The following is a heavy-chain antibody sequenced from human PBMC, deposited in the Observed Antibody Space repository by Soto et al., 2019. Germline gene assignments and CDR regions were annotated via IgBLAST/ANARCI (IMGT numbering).Heavy chain of an antibody. CDR2: ISYDGSNK. CDR3: ARGGSHFDWLSGLYGMDV. V-gene: IGHV3-30-3*01. D-gene: IGHD3-9*01. J-gene: IGHJ6*02. CDR1: GFTFSSYA. Sequence: GGSLRLSCAASGFTFSSYAMHWVRQAPGKGLEWVAVISYDGSNKYYADSVKGRFTISRDNSKNTLYLQMNSLRAEDTAVYYCARGGSHFDWLSGLYGMDVWGQGTTVTVSS.